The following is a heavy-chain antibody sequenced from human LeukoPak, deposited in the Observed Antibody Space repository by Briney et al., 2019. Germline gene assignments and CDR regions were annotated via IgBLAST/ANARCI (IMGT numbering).Heavy chain of an antibody. D-gene: IGHD4-17*01. Sequence: SETLSLTCTVSGGSISSYYWSWIRQPPGKGLEWIGYIYYSGSTNYNPSLKSRVTISVDTSKNQFSLKLSSVTAADTAVYYCAREYGEGPNWFDPWGQGTLVTVSS. CDR1: GGSISSYY. CDR3: AREYGEGPNWFDP. CDR2: IYYSGST. J-gene: IGHJ5*02. V-gene: IGHV4-59*08.